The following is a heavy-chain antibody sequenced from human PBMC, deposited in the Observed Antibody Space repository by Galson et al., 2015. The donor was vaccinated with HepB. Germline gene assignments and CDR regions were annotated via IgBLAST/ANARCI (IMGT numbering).Heavy chain of an antibody. CDR1: GVAFTGYY. Sequence: SETLSLTCDVHGVAFTGYYWTWIRQTPGKGLEWIGEINHHGFTTYNPSLKSRVTISLDTSKNQFSLKLRLVTAADTAIYYCARGEVYYYDSRGYGFDPWGQGTLVAVSS. J-gene: IGHJ5*02. CDR3: ARGEVYYYDSRGYGFDP. V-gene: IGHV4-34*01. D-gene: IGHD3-22*01. CDR2: INHHGFT.